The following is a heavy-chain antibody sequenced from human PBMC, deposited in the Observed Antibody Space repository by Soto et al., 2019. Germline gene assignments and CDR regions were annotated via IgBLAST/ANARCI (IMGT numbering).Heavy chain of an antibody. V-gene: IGHV3-30*03. D-gene: IGHD3-3*01. J-gene: IGHJ4*02. Sequence: QLQLVESGGGVVQPGRSLRLSCAASGFTFSDYDMHWVRQAPGTGLEWVAVISYDGSDKYYADSVKGRFTISRDNSKNRLYLQMNSLRAEDTAVYYCATMERLFDYWGQGTLVTVSS. CDR3: ATMERLFDY. CDR1: GFTFSDYD. CDR2: ISYDGSDK.